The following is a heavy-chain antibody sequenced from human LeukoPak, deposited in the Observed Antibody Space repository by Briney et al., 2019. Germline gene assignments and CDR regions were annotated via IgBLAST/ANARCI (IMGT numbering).Heavy chain of an antibody. CDR2: ISGGGGST. V-gene: IGHV3-23*01. D-gene: IGHD2-2*01. J-gene: IGHJ1*01. Sequence: GGSLRLSCAASGFTFRSYAMSWVRQAPGQGLEWVSDISGGGGSTYYADSVKGRFTISRDNSKNTLYLQMNNLRAEDTAVYYCAKVIVVPATRQYFQHWGQGTLVTVSS. CDR3: AKVIVVPATRQYFQH. CDR1: GFTFRSYA.